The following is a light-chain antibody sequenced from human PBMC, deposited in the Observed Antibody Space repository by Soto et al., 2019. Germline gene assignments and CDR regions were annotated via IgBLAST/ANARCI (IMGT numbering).Light chain of an antibody. Sequence: EIVLTQSPGTLSLSPGERATLSCRASQSVNNNYLAWYQQNPGQAPRLLLYGTSNRATGIADRFSGSGSGTDFTLTIARVEPEDVAVYYCHQFGSSPGTFGQGTKLEIK. V-gene: IGKV3-20*01. CDR3: HQFGSSPGT. CDR2: GTS. CDR1: QSVNNNY. J-gene: IGKJ2*01.